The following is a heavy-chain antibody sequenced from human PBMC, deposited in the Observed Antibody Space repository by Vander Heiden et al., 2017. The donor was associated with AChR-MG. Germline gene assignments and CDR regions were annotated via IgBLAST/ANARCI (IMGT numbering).Heavy chain of an antibody. Sequence: QVQLVQSGAEVKKPGASVKVSCKASGYTFTSHAMHWVRQAPGQRLEWMGWINVGNGNTKYSQKFQGRITITRDTSASTAYMELSSLRSEDTAVYYCARDSGGARAALPDYWGQGTLVTVSS. CDR3: ARDSGGARAALPDY. CDR2: INVGNGNT. D-gene: IGHD6-25*01. V-gene: IGHV1-3*01. CDR1: GYTFTSHA. J-gene: IGHJ4*02.